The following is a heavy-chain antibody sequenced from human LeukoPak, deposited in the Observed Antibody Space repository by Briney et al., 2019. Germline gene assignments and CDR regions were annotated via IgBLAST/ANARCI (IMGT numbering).Heavy chain of an antibody. CDR2: IYYSGST. Sequence: SETLSLTCTVSGGSISSYYWSRIRQPPGKGLEWIGYIYYSGSTNYNPSLKSRVTISVDTSKSQFSLKLSSVTAVDTAVYYCASVRYSSGWYFDYWGQGTLVTVSS. D-gene: IGHD6-19*01. J-gene: IGHJ4*02. V-gene: IGHV4-59*01. CDR1: GGSISSYY. CDR3: ASVRYSSGWYFDY.